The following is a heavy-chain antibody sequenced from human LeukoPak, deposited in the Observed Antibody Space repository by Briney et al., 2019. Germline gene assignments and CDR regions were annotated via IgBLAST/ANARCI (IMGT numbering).Heavy chain of an antibody. Sequence: PGGSLRLSCAPSGFTFSTSAIHWVRPAPGKGLEWVAVISFDGANTFYADSVKGRFTISRDNSNHTVYLQMNNLRPEDTAVFYCSKGEGYESYYYMDVWGKGTTVSVSS. D-gene: IGHD3-16*01. CDR1: GFTFSTSA. CDR2: ISFDGANT. J-gene: IGHJ6*03. V-gene: IGHV3-30*14. CDR3: SKGEGYESYYYMDV.